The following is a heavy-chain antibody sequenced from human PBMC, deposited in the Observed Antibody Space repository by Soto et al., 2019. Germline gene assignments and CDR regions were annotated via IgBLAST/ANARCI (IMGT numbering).Heavy chain of an antibody. D-gene: IGHD3-10*01. V-gene: IGHV4-39*01. CDR2: IYYSGST. J-gene: IGHJ4*02. CDR1: GGSISSSSYY. Sequence: SETLSLTCTVSGGSISSSSYYWGWIRQPPGKGLEWIGSIYYSGSTYYNPSLKSRVTISVDTSKNQFSLKLSSVTAADTAAYYCARPLGYYGSGSYFHWGQGTLVTVSS. CDR3: ARPLGYYGSGSYFH.